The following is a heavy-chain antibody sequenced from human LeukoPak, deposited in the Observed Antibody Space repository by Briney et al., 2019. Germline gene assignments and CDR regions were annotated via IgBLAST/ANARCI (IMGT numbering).Heavy chain of an antibody. CDR3: ARGTAYSSGWYEYFDY. CDR1: GGTFDDYG. Sequence: GGSLRLSCAASGGTFDDYGMSWVRKAPGKGLEWVSGINWNGGSTGYADSVKGRFTISRDNAKNSLYLRMNSRRAEDTALYHCARGTAYSSGWYEYFDYWGQGTLVTVSS. V-gene: IGHV3-20*01. CDR2: INWNGGST. D-gene: IGHD6-19*01. J-gene: IGHJ4*02.